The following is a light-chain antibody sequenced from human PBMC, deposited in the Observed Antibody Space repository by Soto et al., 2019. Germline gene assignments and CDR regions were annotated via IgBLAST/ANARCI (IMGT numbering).Light chain of an antibody. CDR1: QSVSRG. CDR2: KAS. Sequence: DIQMTQSPSTLSASVGDRVTITCRASQSVSRGLAWYQQKPGKAPKLLIYKASNLESGVPSRFSGSGSATEFTLTISSLQPDDFATYYCQQHNTYSRTFGQGNKVEIK. V-gene: IGKV1-5*03. CDR3: QQHNTYSRT. J-gene: IGKJ1*01.